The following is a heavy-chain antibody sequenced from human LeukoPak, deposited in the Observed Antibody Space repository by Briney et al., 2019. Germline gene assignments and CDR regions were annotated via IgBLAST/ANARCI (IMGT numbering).Heavy chain of an antibody. Sequence: ASVKVSCKASGFTFTSSAMQWVRQARGQRLEWIGWIVVGSGNTNYAQKFQERVTITRDMSTSTAYMELSSLRSEDTAVYYCAAVLLGSSSGHSYGMGVWGQGTTVTVSS. D-gene: IGHD6-19*01. CDR1: GFTFTSSA. CDR3: AAVLLGSSSGHSYGMGV. CDR2: IVVGSGNT. V-gene: IGHV1-58*02. J-gene: IGHJ6*02.